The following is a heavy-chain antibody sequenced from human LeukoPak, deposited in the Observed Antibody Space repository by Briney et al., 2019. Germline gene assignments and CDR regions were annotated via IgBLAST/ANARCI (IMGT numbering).Heavy chain of an antibody. CDR1: GFTFSAYG. J-gene: IGHJ6*02. Sequence: PGGSLRLSCAAPGFTFSAYGMPWVRQAPGMGLGWVATIWYDGNDKTYADSVKGRFIISRDNSRNTLYLQMNSLRVEDTAVYYCATRTGGATYYYYGMDVWGQGTTVAVSS. V-gene: IGHV3-33*01. CDR3: ATRTGGATYYYYGMDV. D-gene: IGHD7-27*01. CDR2: IWYDGNDK.